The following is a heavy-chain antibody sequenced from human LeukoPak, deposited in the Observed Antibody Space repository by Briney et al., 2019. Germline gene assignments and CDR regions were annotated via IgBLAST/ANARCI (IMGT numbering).Heavy chain of an antibody. CDR3: ARAPPHYDSSGYYSSDAFDI. Sequence: SQTLSPTCTVSGGSISSFYCSWVRHLARGGLEWIGRIYTIGSTNYNPTLKSRVTMSVDTSKNQFSLKLSSVTAADTAVYYCARAPPHYDSSGYYSSDAFDIWGQGTMVTVSS. CDR2: IYTIGST. CDR1: GGSISSFY. J-gene: IGHJ3*02. D-gene: IGHD3-22*01. V-gene: IGHV4-4*07.